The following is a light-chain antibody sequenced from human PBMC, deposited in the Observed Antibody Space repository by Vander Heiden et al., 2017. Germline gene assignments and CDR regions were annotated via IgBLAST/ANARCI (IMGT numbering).Light chain of an antibody. J-gene: IGKJ4*01. Sequence: DIQMTQSPSSVSASVGDRVTITCRASQDISSFLAWYQQIPGQAPKLLISGASILYGGVPLRFSGSGSGTGFTLTISSLHPEDCAIYYCQQAISFPLTFGGGTRVEIK. V-gene: IGKV1-12*01. CDR2: GAS. CDR3: QQAISFPLT. CDR1: QDISSF.